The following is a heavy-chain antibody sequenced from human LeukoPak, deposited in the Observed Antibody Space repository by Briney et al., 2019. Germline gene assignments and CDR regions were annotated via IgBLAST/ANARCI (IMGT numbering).Heavy chain of an antibody. CDR2: INHSGST. D-gene: IGHD3-10*01. V-gene: IGHV4-34*01. Sequence: PSETLSLTCAVYGGSFSGYYWSWIRQPPGKGLEWIGEINHSGSTNYNPSLKSRVTISVDTSKNQFSLKLSSVTAADTAVYYCARGTRFETQYYFDYWGQGTLVTVSS. J-gene: IGHJ4*02. CDR1: GGSFSGYY. CDR3: ARGTRFETQYYFDY.